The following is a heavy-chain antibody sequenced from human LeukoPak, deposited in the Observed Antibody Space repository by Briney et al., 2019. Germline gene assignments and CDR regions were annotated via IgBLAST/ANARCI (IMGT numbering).Heavy chain of an antibody. J-gene: IGHJ4*02. D-gene: IGHD3-9*01. CDR3: ARGGYFDWLFGY. CDR1: GFTFSSYE. CDR2: ISSSGSTI. V-gene: IGHV3-48*03. Sequence: GGSLRLSCAASGFTFSSYEMNWVRQAPGKGLEWVSYISSSGSTIYYADSVKGRFTISRDNSKNTLYLQMNSLRAEDTAVYYCARGGYFDWLFGYWGQGTLVTVSS.